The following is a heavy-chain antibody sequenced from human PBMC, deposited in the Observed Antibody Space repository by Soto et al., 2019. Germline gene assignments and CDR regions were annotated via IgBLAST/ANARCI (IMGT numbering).Heavy chain of an antibody. CDR3: ARDPDSYGLGAFDI. CDR2: IWYDGSNK. J-gene: IGHJ3*02. D-gene: IGHD5-18*01. Sequence: VGSLRLSCAASGFTFSSYGMHWVRQAPGKGLEWVAVIWYDGSNKYYADSVKGRFTISRDNSKNTLYLQMNSLRAEDTAVYYCARDPDSYGLGAFDIWGQGTMVTVSS. CDR1: GFTFSSYG. V-gene: IGHV3-33*01.